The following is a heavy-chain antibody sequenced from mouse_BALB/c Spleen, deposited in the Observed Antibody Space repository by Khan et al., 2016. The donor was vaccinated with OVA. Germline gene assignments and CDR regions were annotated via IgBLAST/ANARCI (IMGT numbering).Heavy chain of an antibody. V-gene: IGHV1S34*01. CDR1: GYSFTAYH. CDR3: SSRYGSSLDY. Sequence: LVKTGASVKISCKASGYSFTAYHIHWVKQSHGKSLEWIGYISCYNGASTYNQKFKGKATFTVDTSSSTAYMQFNSLTSEDSAVYYCSSRYGSSLDYWGQGTTLTVSS. D-gene: IGHD1-1*01. CDR2: ISCYNGAS. J-gene: IGHJ2*01.